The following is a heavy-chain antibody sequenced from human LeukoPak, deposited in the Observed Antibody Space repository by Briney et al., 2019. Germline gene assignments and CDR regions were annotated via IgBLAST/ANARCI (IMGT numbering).Heavy chain of an antibody. CDR1: GFTFSSYG. Sequence: PGGSLRLSCAASGFTFSSYGMHWVRQAPGKGLEWVAFIRYDGSNKYYADSVKGRFTISRDNSKNTLCLQMNSLRAEDTAVYYCAKDHSQYSSGWYSPPDYWGQGTLVTVSS. CDR3: AKDHSQYSSGWYSPPDY. CDR2: IRYDGSNK. D-gene: IGHD6-19*01. V-gene: IGHV3-30*02. J-gene: IGHJ4*02.